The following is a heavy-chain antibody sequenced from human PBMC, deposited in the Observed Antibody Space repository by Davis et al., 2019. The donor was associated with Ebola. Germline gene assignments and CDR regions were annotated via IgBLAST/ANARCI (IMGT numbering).Heavy chain of an antibody. Sequence: GESLKISCAASGFTFSSYSMNWVRPAPGKGLEWVSYISSSSRTTYYADSVKGRFTISRDNAKNSLFLQMDSLRDEDTAVYYCARASIDYWGQGTQVTVSS. CDR1: GFTFSSYS. J-gene: IGHJ4*02. V-gene: IGHV3-48*02. CDR2: ISSSSRTT. CDR3: ARASIDY.